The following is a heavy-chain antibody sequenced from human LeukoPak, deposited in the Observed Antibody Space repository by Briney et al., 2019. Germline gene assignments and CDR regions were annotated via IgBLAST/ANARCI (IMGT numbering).Heavy chain of an antibody. V-gene: IGHV3-21*03. Sequence: GGSLRLSCAASGFTFSSYSMNWVRQAPGKGLEWVSSISSSSSYIYYADSVKGRLTISRVNSKNSLFVQMNSLRAEDTAVYFCAKSRSGSANWALQIFDNWGQGTLVTVSS. J-gene: IGHJ4*02. CDR1: GFTFSSYS. D-gene: IGHD1-1*01. CDR3: AKSRSGSANWALQIFDN. CDR2: ISSSSSYI.